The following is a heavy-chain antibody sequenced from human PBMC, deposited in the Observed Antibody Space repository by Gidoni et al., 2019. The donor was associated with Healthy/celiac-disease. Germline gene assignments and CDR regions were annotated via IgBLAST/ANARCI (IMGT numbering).Heavy chain of an antibody. CDR1: VGSFSGYY. J-gene: IGHJ6*02. D-gene: IGHD6-13*01. CDR3: ARGSSSWSPLHYYGMDV. Sequence: QVQLQQWGAGLLKPSETLSLTCAVYVGSFSGYYWSWIRQPPGKVLEWIGEINHSGSTNYNPSLKSRVTISVDTSKNQFSLKLSSVTAADTAVYYCARGSSSWSPLHYYGMDVWGQGTTVTVSS. V-gene: IGHV4-34*01. CDR2: INHSGST.